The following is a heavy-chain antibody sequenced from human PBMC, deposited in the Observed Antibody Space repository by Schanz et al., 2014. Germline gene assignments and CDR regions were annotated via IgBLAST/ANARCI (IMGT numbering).Heavy chain of an antibody. V-gene: IGHV4-4*02. CDR2: IDHGGST. CDR1: GVSINSNNW. CDR3: ARAPTSNFDP. Sequence: QVQLQESGPGLVKPSGTLSLTCAVSGVSINSNNWWSWVRQPPGKGLEGIGEIDHGGSTNYNPSLKSGVTILVDKPKNQFSLRLTSVTAADTAVYYCARAPTSNFDPWGQGTPVTVSS. J-gene: IGHJ5*02.